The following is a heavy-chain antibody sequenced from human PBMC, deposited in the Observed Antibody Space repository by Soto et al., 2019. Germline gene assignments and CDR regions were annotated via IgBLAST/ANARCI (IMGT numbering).Heavy chain of an antibody. Sequence: EVQLLESGGGLVQPGGSLILSCAASGFTFSDYAMSWVRQAPGKGLEWVSAISDGGGGTFYADSVKGRFTISRDNSKNVLYIQMKRLRAEDTAVYYCAKVGLRRDAFDVWGQGTMVTVSS. D-gene: IGHD3-10*01. CDR3: AKVGLRRDAFDV. V-gene: IGHV3-23*01. CDR1: GFTFSDYA. CDR2: ISDGGGGT. J-gene: IGHJ3*01.